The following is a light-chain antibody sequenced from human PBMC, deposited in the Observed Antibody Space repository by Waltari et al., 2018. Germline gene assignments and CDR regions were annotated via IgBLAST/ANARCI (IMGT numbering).Light chain of an antibody. CDR3: QQYNNWPPVT. CDR1: QSVSSN. V-gene: IGKV3-15*01. Sequence: EIVMTQSPATLSVSPGERATLSCRASQSVSSNLARYQQKPGQAPRPLIYGASTRATGIPARFSGSGSGTEFTLTISSLQSEDFAVYYCQQYNNWPPVTFGPGTKVDIK. J-gene: IGKJ3*01. CDR2: GAS.